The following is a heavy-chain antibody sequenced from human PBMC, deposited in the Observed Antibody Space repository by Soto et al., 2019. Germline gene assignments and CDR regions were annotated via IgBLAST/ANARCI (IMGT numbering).Heavy chain of an antibody. CDR1: GFTLSSYG. V-gene: IGHV3-30*18. D-gene: IGHD6-19*01. Sequence: QVQLVESGGGVVQPGRSLRLSCAASGFTLSSYGMHWVRQAPGKGLEWVAAISYDGSNKYYADSVKGRFTISRDNSKDSLYLQMNSLKVEDSAAFYWAKVIVQCVAVAGVCPYWFQGMLVIVST. CDR3: AKVIVQCVAVAGVCPY. CDR2: ISYDGSNK. J-gene: IGHJ4*02.